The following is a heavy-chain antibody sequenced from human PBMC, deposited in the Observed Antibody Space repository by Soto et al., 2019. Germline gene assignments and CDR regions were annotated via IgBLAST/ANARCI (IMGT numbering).Heavy chain of an antibody. V-gene: IGHV2-5*02. D-gene: IGHD5-12*01. CDR2: IYWDNDK. CDR3: AHSAGYDDVFDY. CDR1: GFSLNTGGVS. Sequence: QITLKESGPTLVKPTQTLTLTCTFSGFSLNTGGVSVGWIRQPPGKALEWLAVIYWDNDKHYSPSLKSRLTFTKDTSKNRVVLKMTNMDPVDTATYYCAHSAGYDDVFDYWGQGTLVTVSS. J-gene: IGHJ4*02.